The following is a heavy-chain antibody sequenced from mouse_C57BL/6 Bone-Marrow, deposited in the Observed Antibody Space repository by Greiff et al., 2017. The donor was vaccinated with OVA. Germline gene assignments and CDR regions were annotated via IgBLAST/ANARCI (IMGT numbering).Heavy chain of an antibody. CDR2: IDPENGDP. Sequence: EVQLQQSGAELVRPGASVKLSCTASGFNIKDDYMHWVKQRPEQGLEWIGWIDPENGDPEYASKFLGKATITADTASNTAYLQLSSLTAEYTCVYYCTTTRVYYSMDYWGQGTSVTVSS. D-gene: IGHD3-3*01. V-gene: IGHV14-4*01. J-gene: IGHJ4*01. CDR3: TTTRVYYSMDY. CDR1: GFNIKDDY.